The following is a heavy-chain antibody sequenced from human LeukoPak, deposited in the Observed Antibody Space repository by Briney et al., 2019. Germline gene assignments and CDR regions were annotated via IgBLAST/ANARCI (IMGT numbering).Heavy chain of an antibody. J-gene: IGHJ3*02. CDR3: ASYCSGGSCYPPYDAFNI. CDR2: IYYSGST. D-gene: IGHD2-15*01. Sequence: SETLSLTCTVSGGSISSYYWSWIRQPPGKGLEWIGYIYYSGSTNYNPSLKSRVTISVDTSKNQFSLKLSSVTAADTAVYYCASYCSGGSCYPPYDAFNIWGQGTMVTASS. V-gene: IGHV4-59*01. CDR1: GGSISSYY.